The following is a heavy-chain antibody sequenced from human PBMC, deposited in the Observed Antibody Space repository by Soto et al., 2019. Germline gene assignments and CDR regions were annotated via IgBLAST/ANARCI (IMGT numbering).Heavy chain of an antibody. J-gene: IGHJ4*02. V-gene: IGHV3-9*01. Sequence: GGSLRLSCAVSGFTFDDYAMHWVRQAPGKGLEWVSAINWNSGNLGYADSVKGRFTISRDNAKNSLYLQMNSLRPEDTALYYCVKEYSGSCFDYWGQGTLVTVSS. CDR3: VKEYSGSCFDY. CDR2: INWNSGNL. D-gene: IGHD1-26*01. CDR1: GFTFDDYA.